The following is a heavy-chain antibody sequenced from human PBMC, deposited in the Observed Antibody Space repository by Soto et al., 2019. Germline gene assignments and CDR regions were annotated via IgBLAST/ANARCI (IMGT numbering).Heavy chain of an antibody. J-gene: IGHJ6*02. V-gene: IGHV1-69*06. CDR3: ARVLPRDIVVVPAATGYYYYGMDV. D-gene: IGHD2-2*01. CDR1: GGTFSSYA. Sequence: QVQLVQSGAEVKKPGSSVKVSCKASGGTFSSYAISWVRQAPGQGLEWMGGIIPIFGTANYAQKFQGRVTITVDKSTSTAYMELSSLRSEDTAVYYCARVLPRDIVVVPAATGYYYYGMDVWGQGTTVTVSS. CDR2: IIPIFGTA.